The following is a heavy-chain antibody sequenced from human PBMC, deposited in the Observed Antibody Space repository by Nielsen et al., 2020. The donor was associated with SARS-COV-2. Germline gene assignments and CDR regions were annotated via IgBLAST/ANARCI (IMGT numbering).Heavy chain of an antibody. Sequence: GESLKISCAASGFTFSSYWMSWVRQAPGKGLEWVANIKEDGREGYYVDSVKGRFTISRDNARKSLSLQMNSLRAEDTAVYYRVLQWGYWGQGTLVTVAS. CDR1: GFTFSSYW. CDR3: VLQWGY. D-gene: IGHD2-15*01. J-gene: IGHJ4*02. CDR2: IKEDGREG. V-gene: IGHV3-7*03.